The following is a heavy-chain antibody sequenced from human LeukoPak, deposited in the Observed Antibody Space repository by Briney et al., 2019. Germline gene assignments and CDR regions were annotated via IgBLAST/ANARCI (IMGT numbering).Heavy chain of an antibody. CDR3: AREGYNWNYFDY. CDR1: GGSISSSNYY. Sequence: SETLSLTCTVSGGSISSSNYYWGWIRQPPGKGLEWIGSIYYSGSTYYNPSLKSRVTISVDTSKNQFSLKLSSVTAADTAVYYCAREGYNWNYFDYWGQGTLVTVSS. J-gene: IGHJ4*02. V-gene: IGHV4-39*07. CDR2: IYYSGST. D-gene: IGHD1-20*01.